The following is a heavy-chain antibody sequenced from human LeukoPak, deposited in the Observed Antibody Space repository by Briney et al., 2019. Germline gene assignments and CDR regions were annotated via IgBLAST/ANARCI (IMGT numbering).Heavy chain of an antibody. J-gene: IGHJ3*02. CDR2: INPSGGST. V-gene: IGHV1-46*01. Sequence: ASVTVSCKASGYTFTSYYMHWVRQAPGQGLEWMGIINPSGGSTSYAQKFQGRVTMTRDTSTSTVYMELSSLRSEDTAVYYCARSTMIVVVRGEHAFDIWGQGTMVTVSS. D-gene: IGHD3-22*01. CDR1: GYTFTSYY. CDR3: ARSTMIVVVRGEHAFDI.